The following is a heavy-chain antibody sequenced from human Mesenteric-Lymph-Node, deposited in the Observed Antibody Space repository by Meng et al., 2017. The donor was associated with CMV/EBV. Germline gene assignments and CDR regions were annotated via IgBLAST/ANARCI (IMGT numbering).Heavy chain of an antibody. CDR3: AKGPGHRLEDYFDY. CDR2: VSWNSGSM. J-gene: IGHJ4*02. D-gene: IGHD6-6*01. CDR1: GFTFDDYA. Sequence: GGSLRLSCAASGFTFDDYAIHWVRQAPGKGLEWVSGVSWNSGSMGYADSVKGRFTISRDNAKNSLYLQMNSLRADDTALYYCAKGPGHRLEDYFDYWGQGTLVTSPQ. V-gene: IGHV3-9*01.